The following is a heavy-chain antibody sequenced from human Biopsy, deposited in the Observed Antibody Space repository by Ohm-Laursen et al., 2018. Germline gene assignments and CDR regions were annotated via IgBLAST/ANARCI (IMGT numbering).Heavy chain of an antibody. CDR3: ARGGGGILWLGKPSGRYFDA. D-gene: IGHD1-26*01. CDR2: ISVKTGNT. J-gene: IGHJ5*02. V-gene: IGHV1-18*01. Sequence: ASVKVSCKVSGYTFTNYAINWVRQAPGQGLEWLGWISVKTGNTNYTQKLQGRVTMTTDTSTNTAYMDLRSLRSDDTAVYFCARGGGGILWLGKPSGRYFDAWGQGTLVTVSS. CDR1: GYTFTNYA.